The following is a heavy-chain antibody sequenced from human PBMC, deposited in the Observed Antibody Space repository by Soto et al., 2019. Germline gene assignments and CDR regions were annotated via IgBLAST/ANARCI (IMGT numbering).Heavy chain of an antibody. V-gene: IGHV3-33*01. CDR1: GFTFSSYG. CDR3: ASRERGYGASISGDY. CDR2: IWYDGSNK. Sequence: QVQLVESGGGVVQPGRSLRLSCAASGFTFSSYGMHWVRQAPGKGLEWVAVIWYDGSNKYYADSVKGRFTISRDNSKNALYLQMYGLRADDTAVYYCASRERGYGASISGDYWGQGTLVTVSS. J-gene: IGHJ4*02. D-gene: IGHD4-17*01.